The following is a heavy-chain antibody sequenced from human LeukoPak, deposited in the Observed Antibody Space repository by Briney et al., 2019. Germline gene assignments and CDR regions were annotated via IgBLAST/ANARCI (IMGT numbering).Heavy chain of an antibody. V-gene: IGHV1-8*01. CDR3: ARGGSSSSYYNNYGMDV. CDR1: GYSLTSFD. Sequence: ASVKVSCKASGYSLTSFDINWVRQGSGQGLEWMGWVNPKRGNTGYAPTFQGRVTITRDTSIDTAFMELSSLRPDDTAVYYCARGGSSSSYYNNYGMDVWGQGTTITVSS. CDR2: VNPKRGNT. J-gene: IGHJ6*02. D-gene: IGHD6-13*01.